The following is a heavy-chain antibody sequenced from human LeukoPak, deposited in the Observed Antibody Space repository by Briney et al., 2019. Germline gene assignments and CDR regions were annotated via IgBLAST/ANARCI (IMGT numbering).Heavy chain of an antibody. CDR3: ATSRTFDD. Sequence: SGGSLRLSCAASGFTFSSYWMHWVRQSPGKGLVWVSGINSDGSSTSYADSVKGRFTISRDNAKNTVYLQMNSLRAEDTAVYHCATSRTFDDWGQGTLVTVSS. CDR1: GFTFSSYW. J-gene: IGHJ4*02. CDR2: INSDGSST. V-gene: IGHV3-74*01.